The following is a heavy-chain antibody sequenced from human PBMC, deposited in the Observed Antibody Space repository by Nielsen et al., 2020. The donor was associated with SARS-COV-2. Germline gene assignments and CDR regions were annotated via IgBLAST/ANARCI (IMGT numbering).Heavy chain of an antibody. V-gene: IGHV1-8*01. J-gene: IGHJ5*02. CDR3: ARGQQWLEYNWFDP. CDR1: GYTFTSYD. D-gene: IGHD6-19*01. Sequence: ASVTVSCKASGYTFTSYDLNWVRQATGQGLEWMGWMNPNSGNTGYAQKFQGRVTMTRNTSISTAYMELSSLRSEDTAVYYCARGQQWLEYNWFDPWGQGTLVTVSS. CDR2: MNPNSGNT.